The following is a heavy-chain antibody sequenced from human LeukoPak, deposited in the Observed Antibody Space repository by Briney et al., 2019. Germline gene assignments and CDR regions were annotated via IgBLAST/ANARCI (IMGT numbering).Heavy chain of an antibody. CDR3: ARDRRGGSGSYSPLGY. CDR1: GTSISSGDYY. Sequence: PSDTLSFTCTVSGTSISSGDYYWSWIRQPPGKGLEWIGYIYYSGSTYYNPSLKSRVTISVDTSKNQFSLKLSSVTAADTAVYYCARDRRGGSGSYSPLGYWGQGTLVTVSS. D-gene: IGHD3-10*01. J-gene: IGHJ4*02. V-gene: IGHV4-30-4*02. CDR2: IYYSGST.